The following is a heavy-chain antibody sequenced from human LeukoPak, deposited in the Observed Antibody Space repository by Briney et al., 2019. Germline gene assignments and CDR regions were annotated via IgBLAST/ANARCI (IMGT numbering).Heavy chain of an antibody. V-gene: IGHV3-7*01. CDR1: GFTFSSYW. J-gene: IGHJ4*02. D-gene: IGHD6-13*01. CDR3: ARGEGIAAAGTTVFYFDY. Sequence: GGSLRLSCAASGFTFSSYWMSWVRQAPGKGLEWVANIKQDGSEKYYVDSVKGRFTISRDNAKNSLYLQMNSLGAEDTAVYYCARGEGIAAAGTTVFYFDYWGQGTLVTVSS. CDR2: IKQDGSEK.